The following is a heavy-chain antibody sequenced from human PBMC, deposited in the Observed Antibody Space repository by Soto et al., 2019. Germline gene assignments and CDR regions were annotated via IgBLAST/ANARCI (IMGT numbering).Heavy chain of an antibody. CDR2: ISSSSSYI. Sequence: EVQLVESGGGLVKPGGSLRLSCAASGFTFSSYSMNWVRQAPGKGLEWVSSISSSSSYIYYADSVKGRFTISRDNAKNSLYLQMNSLRAEDTAVYYCASSYDILTGYSPPFYYGMDVWGQGTTVTVSS. D-gene: IGHD3-9*01. CDR3: ASSYDILTGYSPPFYYGMDV. V-gene: IGHV3-21*01. CDR1: GFTFSSYS. J-gene: IGHJ6*02.